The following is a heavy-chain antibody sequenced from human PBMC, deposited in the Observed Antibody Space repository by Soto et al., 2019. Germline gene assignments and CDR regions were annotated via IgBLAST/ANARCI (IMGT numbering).Heavy chain of an antibody. CDR3: ARDGPGYSSGWYEGDY. J-gene: IGHJ4*02. V-gene: IGHV4-39*01. D-gene: IGHD6-19*01. Sequence: PSETLSLTCTVSGGSISSSSYYWGWIRQPPGKGLEWIGSIYYSGSTYYNPSLKSRVTISVDTSKNQFSLKLSSVTAADTAVYYCARDGPGYSSGWYEGDYWGQGTLVTVSS. CDR1: GGSISSSSYY. CDR2: IYYSGST.